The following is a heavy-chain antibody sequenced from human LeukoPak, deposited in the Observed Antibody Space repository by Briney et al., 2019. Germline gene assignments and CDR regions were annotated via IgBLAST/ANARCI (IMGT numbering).Heavy chain of an antibody. J-gene: IGHJ4*02. CDR3: AKDSSSWYFDY. CDR2: IIDSGGDI. CDR1: GFTFSSYV. D-gene: IGHD6-13*01. Sequence: GGSLRLSCAASGFTFSSYVMSWVRQAPGKGLEWVSVIIDSGGDIYYADSVKGRFTISRDNSKNTLYLQMNSLRAEDTAVYYCAKDSSSWYFDYWGQGTLVTVSS. V-gene: IGHV3-23*01.